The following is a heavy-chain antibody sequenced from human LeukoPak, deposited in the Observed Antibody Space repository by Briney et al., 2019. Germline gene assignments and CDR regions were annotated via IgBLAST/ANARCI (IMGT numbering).Heavy chain of an antibody. Sequence: PGGSLRLSCAASGFTFSSYDMHWVRQATGKGLEWVSAIDTAGDTYYPGSVKGRFTISRENARNSLYLQMSSPRAGDTAVYYCARVTSDSSGFAYYFDFWGQGTLVTVSS. CDR3: ARVTSDSSGFAYYFDF. CDR2: IDTAGDT. V-gene: IGHV3-13*01. D-gene: IGHD3-22*01. CDR1: GFTFSSYD. J-gene: IGHJ4*02.